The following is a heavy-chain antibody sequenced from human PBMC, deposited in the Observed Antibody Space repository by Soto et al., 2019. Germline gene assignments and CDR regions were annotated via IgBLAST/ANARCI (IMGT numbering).Heavy chain of an antibody. D-gene: IGHD4-4*01. Sequence: GGSLRLSCAASGFSSGIIFSDCDMSWVRQAPGEGLEWVSTISTRGDSTFYADSVKGRFTISRDNSKNTLYLQMNSLKTEDTAVYYCTTDDSNYPRYWGQGTLVTVSS. CDR1: GFSSGIIFSDCD. CDR3: TTDDSNYPRY. V-gene: IGHV3-23*01. J-gene: IGHJ4*02. CDR2: ISTRGDST.